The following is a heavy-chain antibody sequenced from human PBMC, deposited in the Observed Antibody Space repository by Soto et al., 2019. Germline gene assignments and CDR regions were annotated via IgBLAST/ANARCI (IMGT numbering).Heavy chain of an antibody. D-gene: IGHD6-13*01. CDR3: GRGTSSWPYYYYGMDV. V-gene: IGHV1-2*04. CDR2: INPNSGGT. Sequence: GASVKVSCKASGYTFSGYYMHWVRQAPGQGLEWMGWINPNSGGTNYAQKFQGWVTMTRDTSISTAYMELSRLRSDDTAVYYCGRGTSSWPYYYYGMDVWGQGTTVTVSS. CDR1: GYTFSGYY. J-gene: IGHJ6*02.